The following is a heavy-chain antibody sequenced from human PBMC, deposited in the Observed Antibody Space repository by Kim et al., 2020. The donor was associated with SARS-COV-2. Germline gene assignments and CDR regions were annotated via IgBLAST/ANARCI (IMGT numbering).Heavy chain of an antibody. Sequence: SETLSLTCTVSGGSISSSSYYWGWLRQPPGKGLEWIGSIYYSGSTYYNPSLKSRVTISVDTSKNQFSLKLSPVTAADTAVYYCARDKPNMVRGVIITGQFDYWGHGALCTVSS. CDR3: ARDKPNMVRGVIITGQFDY. D-gene: IGHD3-10*01. V-gene: IGHV4-39*07. CDR1: GGSISSSSYY. CDR2: IYYSGST. J-gene: IGHJ4*01.